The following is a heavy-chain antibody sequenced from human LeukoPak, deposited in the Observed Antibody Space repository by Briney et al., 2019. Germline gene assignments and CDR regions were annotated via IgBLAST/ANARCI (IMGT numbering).Heavy chain of an antibody. CDR3: AKDRLPLSSANYYLPFDY. CDR2: ISASGGST. J-gene: IGHJ4*02. V-gene: IGHV3-23*01. Sequence: GGSLRLSCAASRFTFSSYGMSWVRQAPGKWLEWVSGISASGGSTYYADSVKGRFTISRDNSKNTLYLQMNSLRAEDTAVYYCAKDRLPLSSANYYLPFDYWGQGTLVTVSS. CDR1: RFTFSSYG. D-gene: IGHD3-22*01.